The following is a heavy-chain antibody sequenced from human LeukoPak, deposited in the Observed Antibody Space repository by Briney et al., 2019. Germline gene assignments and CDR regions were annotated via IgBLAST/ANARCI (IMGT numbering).Heavy chain of an antibody. CDR3: ARDQTGRSDY. CDR2: INPNSAGT. Sequence: ASVKVSCKASGYTFTDSYMHWVRQAPGQGLEWMGWINPNSAGTSYAQKFQGRVTMTRDTSTSTVYMELSSLRSEDMAVYYCARDQTGRSDYWGQGTLVTVSS. CDR1: GYTFTDSY. V-gene: IGHV1-2*02. D-gene: IGHD1-1*01. J-gene: IGHJ4*02.